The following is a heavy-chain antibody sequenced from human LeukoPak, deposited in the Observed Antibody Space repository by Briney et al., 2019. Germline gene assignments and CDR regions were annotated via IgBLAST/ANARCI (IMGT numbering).Heavy chain of an antibody. D-gene: IGHD6-13*01. CDR2: ISSSSTYI. CDR3: ARGGSSWSGYFQH. CDR1: GFTFTSYS. J-gene: IGHJ1*01. V-gene: IGHV3-21*01. Sequence: PGGSLRLSCAASGFTFTSYSMNWVRQAPGRGLEWVSSISSSSTYIYYADSVKGRFTISRDNAKNSLYLQMNSLRAEDTAVYYCARGGSSWSGYFQHWGQGTLVTVSS.